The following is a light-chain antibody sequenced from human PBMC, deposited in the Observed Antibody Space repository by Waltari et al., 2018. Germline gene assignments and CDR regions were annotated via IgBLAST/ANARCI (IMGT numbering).Light chain of an antibody. CDR1: QSLVHSDGHTY. CDR3: MQGTHWPRT. J-gene: IGKJ1*01. Sequence: DVVMTQSPLSLPVTLGQPASISCRSSQSLVHSDGHTYLNWFQQRPGQSPRRLIYKVSRRESGVPDRFSGSVSGTDFTLKISRVEAEDVGFYYCMQGTHWPRTFGQGSKVEIK. V-gene: IGKV2-30*02. CDR2: KVS.